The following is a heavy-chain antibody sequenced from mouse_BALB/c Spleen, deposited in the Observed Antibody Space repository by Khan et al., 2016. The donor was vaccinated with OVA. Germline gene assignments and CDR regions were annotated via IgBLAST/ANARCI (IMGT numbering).Heavy chain of an antibody. CDR2: ISYSDVT. Sequence: EVKVEESGPGLVKPSQSLSLTCTVTGYSITSGYAWNWIRQFPGNKLEWMGYISYSDVTNYNPSLKSRTSITRDTSKNEFFLQLNSVTTEDTATYYCARGNYYGHYFDYWGQGTTLTVSS. CDR3: ARGNYYGHYFDY. D-gene: IGHD1-1*01. CDR1: GYSITSGYA. J-gene: IGHJ2*01. V-gene: IGHV3-2*02.